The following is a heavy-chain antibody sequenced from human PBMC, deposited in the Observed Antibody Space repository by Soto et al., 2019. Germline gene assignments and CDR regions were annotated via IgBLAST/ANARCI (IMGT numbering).Heavy chain of an antibody. V-gene: IGHV3-23*01. Sequence: GSLRLSCAASGFTFSNYAMSWVRQAPGKGLEWVSGISGSGGTIYYADSVKGRFTIPRDNSKNTLYLQMNSLRAEDTAIYFCAKDQVAARRYYYYGMDVWGQGTTVTVSS. D-gene: IGHD6-6*01. CDR2: ISGSGGTI. J-gene: IGHJ6*02. CDR3: AKDQVAARRYYYYGMDV. CDR1: GFTFSNYA.